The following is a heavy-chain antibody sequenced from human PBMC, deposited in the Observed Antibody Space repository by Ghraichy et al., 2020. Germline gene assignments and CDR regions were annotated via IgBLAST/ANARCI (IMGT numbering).Heavy chain of an antibody. CDR2: INPNSGGT. Sequence: ASVKVSCKVGGANVCSYVIHLDRVCRGQVVEWMGWINPNSGGTNYAQKFQDRVTMTRDTSISTAYMELSRLRSDDTAIYYFARVVVGATNWFDPWGQGTLVTVSS. V-gene: IGHV1-2*02. D-gene: IGHD1-26*01. CDR1: GANVCSYV. CDR3: ARVVVGATNWFDP. J-gene: IGHJ5*02.